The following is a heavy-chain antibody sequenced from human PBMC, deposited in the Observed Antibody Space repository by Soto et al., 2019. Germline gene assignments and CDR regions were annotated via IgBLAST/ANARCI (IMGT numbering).Heavy chain of an antibody. CDR3: ARDRDIVVVPAAISNYYYGMDV. CDR2: ISAYNGNT. CDR1: GYTFTSYG. D-gene: IGHD2-2*02. Sequence: QVPLVQSGAEVKKPGASVKASCKASGYTFTSYGISWVRQAPGQGLEWMGWISAYNGNTNYAQKLQGRVTMTTDTSTSTAYMELRSLRSDDTAVYYCARDRDIVVVPAAISNYYYGMDVWGQGTTVTVSS. V-gene: IGHV1-18*04. J-gene: IGHJ6*02.